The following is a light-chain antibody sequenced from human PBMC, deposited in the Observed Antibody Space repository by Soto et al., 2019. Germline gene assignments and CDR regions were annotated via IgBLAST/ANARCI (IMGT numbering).Light chain of an antibody. J-gene: IGKJ2*01. V-gene: IGKV3-11*01. CDR3: QQRSNWPPMYT. CDR2: DAS. CDR1: QSVSSY. Sequence: EIVLTQSPATLSLSPGERATLSCRASQSVSSYLAWYQQKPGQAPSLLIYDASNRATGIPARFSGSGSETDFTLTISSLELEDFAVYFWQQRSNWPPMYTFGQGTQLEIK.